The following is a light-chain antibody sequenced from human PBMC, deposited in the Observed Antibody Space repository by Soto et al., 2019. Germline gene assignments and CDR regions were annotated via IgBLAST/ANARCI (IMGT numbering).Light chain of an antibody. V-gene: IGKV1-5*03. CDR1: QSVNSW. CDR2: KAS. J-gene: IGKJ2*01. CDR3: QEYESYPPGYT. Sequence: DIQMTQSPSTLSASVGDRVTLTCRASQSVNSWLAWYQQKPGKAPKLLIYKASSLESGVPSRFSGSGSGTEFTLTISSLQPDDFATYYRQEYESYPPGYTFGQGTKLEIK.